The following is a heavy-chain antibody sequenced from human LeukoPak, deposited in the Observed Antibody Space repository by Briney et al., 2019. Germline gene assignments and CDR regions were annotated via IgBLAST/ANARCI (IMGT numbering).Heavy chain of an antibody. Sequence: SETLSLTCAVYGGSFSGYYWSWIRQPPGKGLEWIGEINHSGSTNYNPSLKSRVTISVDTSKNQFSLKLSSVTAADTAVYYCARRAGGIVGATNFDYWGQGTLVTVS. CDR2: INHSGST. V-gene: IGHV4-34*01. CDR3: ARRAGGIVGATNFDY. D-gene: IGHD1-26*01. J-gene: IGHJ4*02. CDR1: GGSFSGYY.